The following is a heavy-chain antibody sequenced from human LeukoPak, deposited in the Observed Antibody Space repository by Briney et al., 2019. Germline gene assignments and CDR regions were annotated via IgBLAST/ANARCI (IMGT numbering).Heavy chain of an antibody. V-gene: IGHV4-39*07. D-gene: IGHD3-22*01. CDR1: GGSISSSSYY. CDR3: ARETNDYFDSSAYMDV. Sequence: KPSETLSLTCAVSGGSISSSSYYWGWIRQPPGKGLEWIGSIDYSGSPCYRPSLKSRATISVDTSKRQVSLKLSSVTAADTAVYHCARETNDYFDSSAYMDVWGQRTTVTVSS. CDR2: IDYSGSP. J-gene: IGHJ6*03.